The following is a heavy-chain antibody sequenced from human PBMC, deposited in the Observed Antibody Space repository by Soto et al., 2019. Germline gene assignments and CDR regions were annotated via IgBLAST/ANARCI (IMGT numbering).Heavy chain of an antibody. D-gene: IGHD3-9*01. Sequence: GGSLRLSCAASGFTFSSYAMSWVRQAPGKGLEWVSAISGSGGSTYYADSVKGRFTISRDNSKNTLYLQMNSLRAEDTAVYYCVNGRYFDWFSNWFDPWGQGTLVTVSS. CDR3: VNGRYFDWFSNWFDP. V-gene: IGHV3-23*01. CDR2: ISGSGGST. J-gene: IGHJ5*02. CDR1: GFTFSSYA.